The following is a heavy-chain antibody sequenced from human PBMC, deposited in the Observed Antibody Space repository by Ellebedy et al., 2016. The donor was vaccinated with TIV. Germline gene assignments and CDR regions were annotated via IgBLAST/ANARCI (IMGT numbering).Heavy chain of an antibody. D-gene: IGHD3-22*01. V-gene: IGHV3-30*03. CDR3: ARATGWVQDYSDGRGLPPGSFDH. CDR1: GFTFSSYG. J-gene: IGHJ4*02. Sequence: GESLKISCAASGFTFSSYGMHWVRQAPGKGLEWVAVILDDGTNKSYLDSVKGRFTISRDNSKDTLYLQMNTLRAEDTAVYYCARATGWVQDYSDGRGLPPGSFDHWGQGTLVTVSS. CDR2: ILDDGTNK.